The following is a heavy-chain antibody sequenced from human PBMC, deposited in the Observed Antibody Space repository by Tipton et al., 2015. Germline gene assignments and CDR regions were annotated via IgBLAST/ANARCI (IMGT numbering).Heavy chain of an antibody. D-gene: IGHD3-9*01. V-gene: IGHV4-59*08. CDR2: IYYSGST. J-gene: IGHJ4*02. CDR3: ACQDYDSLTRDYQTVDY. Sequence: TLSLTCSVSGGSIRSYYWSWIRQPPGKGLEWIGYIYYSGSTNYNPSLKSRVTISLDTSKNQFSLKLTSVTAADTAVYYCACQDYDSLTRDYQTVDYWGQGTLVTVSS. CDR1: GGSIRSYY.